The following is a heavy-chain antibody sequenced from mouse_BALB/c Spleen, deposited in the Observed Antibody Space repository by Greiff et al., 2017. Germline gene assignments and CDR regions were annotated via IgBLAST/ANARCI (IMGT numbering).Heavy chain of an antibody. Sequence: VQLQQSGAELAKPGASVKMSCKASGYTFTSYWMHWVKQRPGQGLEWIGYINPSTGYTEYNQKFKDKATLTADKSSSTAYMQLSSLTSEDSAVYYCARYRVREGFAYWGQGTLVTVSA. D-gene: IGHD2-14*01. CDR1: GYTFTSYW. J-gene: IGHJ3*01. CDR3: ARYRVREGFAY. CDR2: INPSTGYT. V-gene: IGHV1-7*01.